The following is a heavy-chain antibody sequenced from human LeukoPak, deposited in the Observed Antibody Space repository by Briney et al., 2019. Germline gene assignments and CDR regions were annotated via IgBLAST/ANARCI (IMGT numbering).Heavy chain of an antibody. D-gene: IGHD3-10*01. CDR3: AREGRTGFGELLYPKIWFDP. V-gene: IGHV4-59*01. CDR2: IYYSGST. Sequence: SETLSLTCTVSGVSISNKYWSWVRQPPGKGLEWIGHIYYSGSTNYNPSLKSRVTISVDTSKNQFSLKLSSVTAADTAVYYCAREGRTGFGELLYPKIWFDPWGQGTLVTVSS. CDR1: GVSISNKY. J-gene: IGHJ5*02.